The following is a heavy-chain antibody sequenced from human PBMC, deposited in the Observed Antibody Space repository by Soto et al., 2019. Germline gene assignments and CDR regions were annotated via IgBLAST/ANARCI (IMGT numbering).Heavy chain of an antibody. J-gene: IGHJ6*03. D-gene: IGHD3-3*01. CDR3: ARLTYYDFWSGYYHYYYYMDV. V-gene: IGHV3-7*01. CDR1: GFTFSSYW. Sequence: GGSLRLSCAASGFTFSSYWMSWVRQAPGKGLEWVANIKQDGSEKYYVDSVKGRFTISRDNAKNSLYLQMNSLRAEDTAVYYCARLTYYDFWSGYYHYYYYMDVWGKGTTVTVSS. CDR2: IKQDGSEK.